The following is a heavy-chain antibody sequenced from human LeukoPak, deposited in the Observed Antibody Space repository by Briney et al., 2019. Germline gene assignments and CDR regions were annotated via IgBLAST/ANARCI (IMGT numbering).Heavy chain of an antibody. CDR3: AKASGSYPIDY. CDR2: ISPSGGST. V-gene: IGHV3-23*01. J-gene: IGHJ4*02. CDR1: GFSFSTYG. D-gene: IGHD1-26*01. Sequence: GGSLRLSCAASGFSFSTYGMNWVRQAPGKGLQWVSAISPSGGSTYYVDSVKGRFTISRDNSKNTLYLQMNSLRAEDTAVYYCAKASGSYPIDYWGQGTLVTVSS.